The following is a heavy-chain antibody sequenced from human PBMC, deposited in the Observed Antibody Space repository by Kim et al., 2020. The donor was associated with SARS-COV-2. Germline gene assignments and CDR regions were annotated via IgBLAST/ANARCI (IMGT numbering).Heavy chain of an antibody. CDR3: ARRWEYSSGWYGGDFDY. Sequence: SETLSLTCTVSGGSISSSSYYWGWIRQPPGKGLEWIGSIYYSGSTYYNPSLTSRVTISVDTSKNQFSLKLSSVTAADTAVYYCARRWEYSSGWYGGDFDYWGQGTLVTVSS. CDR2: IYYSGST. CDR1: GGSISSSSYY. J-gene: IGHJ4*02. D-gene: IGHD6-19*01. V-gene: IGHV4-39*01.